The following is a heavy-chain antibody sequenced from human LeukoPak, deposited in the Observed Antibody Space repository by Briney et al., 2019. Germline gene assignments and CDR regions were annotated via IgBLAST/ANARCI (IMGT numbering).Heavy chain of an antibody. CDR2: VSDSGTGT. J-gene: IGHJ3*02. Sequence: GGSLRLSCAASGFTFKTYAMTWVRQAPGKELEWVSTVSDSGTGTYYAESVKDRFTISRDNSKNTLYLQMNGLRAEDTAVYYCASRRYSTLALDAFNIWGHGTMATVSS. V-gene: IGHV3-23*01. CDR3: ASRRYSTLALDAFNI. CDR1: GFTFKTYA. D-gene: IGHD6-13*01.